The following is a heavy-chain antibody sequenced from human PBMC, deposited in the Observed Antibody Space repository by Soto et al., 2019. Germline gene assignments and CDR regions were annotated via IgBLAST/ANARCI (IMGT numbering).Heavy chain of an antibody. CDR3: ARYYYGSGSYGDWFDP. D-gene: IGHD3-10*01. J-gene: IGHJ5*02. Sequence: SETLSLTCTVSGGSISSYYWSWIRQPPGKGLEWIGYIYYSGSTNYNPSLKSRVTISVDTSKNQFSLKLSSVTAADTAVYYCARYYYGSGSYGDWFDPWGQGTLVTVSS. V-gene: IGHV4-59*01. CDR1: GGSISSYY. CDR2: IYYSGST.